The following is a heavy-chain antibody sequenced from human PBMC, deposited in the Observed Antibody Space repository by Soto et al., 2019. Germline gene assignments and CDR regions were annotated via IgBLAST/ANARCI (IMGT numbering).Heavy chain of an antibody. CDR2: FDPEDGET. D-gene: IGHD5-12*01. J-gene: IGHJ4*02. V-gene: IGHV1-24*01. Sequence: GASGKVSCKVSRYTPTEISIHWVRQAPGKGPEWMGGFDPEDGETIYAQKFQGRVTMTEDTSTDTAYMELSSLRSEDTAVYYCATYPIRIVATIDVYYFDYWGQGTLVTVSS. CDR1: RYTPTEIS. CDR3: ATYPIRIVATIDVYYFDY.